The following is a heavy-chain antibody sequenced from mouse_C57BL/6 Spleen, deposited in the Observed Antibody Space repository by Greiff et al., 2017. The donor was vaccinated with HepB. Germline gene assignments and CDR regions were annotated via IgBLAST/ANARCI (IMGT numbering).Heavy chain of an antibody. D-gene: IGHD2-3*01. CDR1: GYTFTSYW. V-gene: IGHV1-7*01. J-gene: IGHJ1*03. Sequence: VQLQQSGAELAKPGASVKLSCKASGYTFTSYWMHWVKQRPGQGLEWIGYINPSSGYTKYNQKFKDKATLTADKSSSTAYMQLGSLTYEDSAVYYCARGYDLPDFDVWGTGTTVTVSS. CDR3: ARGYDLPDFDV. CDR2: INPSSGYT.